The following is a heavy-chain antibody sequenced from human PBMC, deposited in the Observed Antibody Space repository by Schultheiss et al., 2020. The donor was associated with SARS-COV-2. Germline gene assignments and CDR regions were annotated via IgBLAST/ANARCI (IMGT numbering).Heavy chain of an antibody. V-gene: IGHV3-20*01. Sequence: GGSLRLSCAASGFTFDDYDMSWVCQGPGKGLEWFSDINCQGGCTNYGDSVRGRFTISRDDAKNSLYLQMNSLRAEDTAFYHCAREAFTMVRGARAYYYYYYMDVWGKGTTVTVSS. D-gene: IGHD3-10*01. CDR3: AREAFTMVRGARAYYYYYYMDV. CDR2: INCQGGCT. J-gene: IGHJ6*03. CDR1: GFTFDDYD.